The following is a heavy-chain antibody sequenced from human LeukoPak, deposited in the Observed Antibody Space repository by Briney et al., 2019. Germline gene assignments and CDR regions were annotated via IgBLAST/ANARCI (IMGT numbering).Heavy chain of an antibody. CDR1: GGSISSSSYY. CDR3: ARVGTVVVPAAIGY. D-gene: IGHD2-2*01. Sequence: SETLSLTCTVSGGSISSSSYYWGWIRQPPGKGLEWIGSIYYSGSTYYNPSLKSRVTISVDMSKNQFSLKLSSVTAADTAVYYCARVGTVVVPAAIGYWGQGTLVTVSS. J-gene: IGHJ4*02. V-gene: IGHV4-39*01. CDR2: IYYSGST.